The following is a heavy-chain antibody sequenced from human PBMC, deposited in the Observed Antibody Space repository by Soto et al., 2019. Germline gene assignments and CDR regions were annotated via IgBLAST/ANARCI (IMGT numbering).Heavy chain of an antibody. Sequence: EVQLVESGGRLVQPGRSLRLSCVGTGLNFDDFAMHWVRQAPGKGLEWVSGITWNSRVLAYADSVRGRFTISRDNAKNSVFLQMNSLRAEDTAVYYCARDWDVAVVPAATNYPPYYGLDVWGQGATVTVSS. J-gene: IGHJ6*02. CDR3: ARDWDVAVVPAATNYPPYYGLDV. CDR1: GLNFDDFA. D-gene: IGHD2-2*01. V-gene: IGHV3-9*01. CDR2: ITWNSRVL.